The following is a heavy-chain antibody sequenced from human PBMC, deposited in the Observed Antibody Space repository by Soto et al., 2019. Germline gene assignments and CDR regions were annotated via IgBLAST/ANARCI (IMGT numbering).Heavy chain of an antibody. D-gene: IGHD2-2*01. CDR3: TRADCISTSCHLNP. Sequence: GGSLRLSCTASGFTFGDYAMSWFRQAPGKGLEWVGFIRSKAYGGTTEYAASVKGRFTISRDDSKSIAYLQMNSLKTEDTAVYYCTRADCISTSCHLNPWGQGTLVTVSS. J-gene: IGHJ5*02. CDR2: IRSKAYGGTT. CDR1: GFTFGDYA. V-gene: IGHV3-49*03.